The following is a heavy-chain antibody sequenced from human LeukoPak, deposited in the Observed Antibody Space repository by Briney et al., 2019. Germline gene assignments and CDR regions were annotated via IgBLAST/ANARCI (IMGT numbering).Heavy chain of an antibody. Sequence: GGSLRLSCAASGFTFSSYGMHWVRQAPGKGLEWVAVIWYDGSNKYYADSVKGRFTISRDNSKNTLYLQMNSLRAEDTAVYYCASTGRLGSYDYWGQGTLVTVSS. V-gene: IGHV3-33*01. CDR1: GFTFSSYG. CDR2: IWYDGSNK. CDR3: ASTGRLGSYDY. J-gene: IGHJ4*02. D-gene: IGHD2-21*01.